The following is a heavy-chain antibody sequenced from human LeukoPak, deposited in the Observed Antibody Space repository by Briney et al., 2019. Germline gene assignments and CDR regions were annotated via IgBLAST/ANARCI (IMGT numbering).Heavy chain of an antibody. CDR2: TYYRYKWYN. Sequence: PSQTLSLTCAISGDSVSSNSAAWNWIRQSPSRGLEWLGRTYYRYKWYNDYAVSVKSRITINPDTSKNQFSLQLNSVTPEDTAVYYCARDQGGYSSSPGEFDYWGQGTLVTVSS. D-gene: IGHD6-6*01. V-gene: IGHV6-1*01. CDR3: ARDQGGYSSSPGEFDY. CDR1: GDSVSSNSAA. J-gene: IGHJ4*02.